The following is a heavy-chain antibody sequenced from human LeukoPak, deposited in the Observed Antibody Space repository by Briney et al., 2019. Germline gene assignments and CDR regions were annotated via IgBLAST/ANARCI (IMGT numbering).Heavy chain of an antibody. D-gene: IGHD3-22*01. CDR2: IYYSGST. J-gene: IGHJ4*02. CDR3: ARYQRPYYYDSSGYYYFDY. CDR1: GGSISSYY. V-gene: IGHV4-59*08. Sequence: ETLCLTCTVSGGSISSYYWSWIRQPPGKGLGWIGYIYYSGSTNYNPSLISRVTMSVLTSKNQFSLKLSSVTAADTAVYYCARYQRPYYYDSSGYYYFDYWGQGNLGSVSS.